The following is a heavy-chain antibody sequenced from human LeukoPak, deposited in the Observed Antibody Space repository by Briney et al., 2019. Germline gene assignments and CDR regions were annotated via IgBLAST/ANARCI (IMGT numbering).Heavy chain of an antibody. CDR3: ARSTRYYGSGSYYSDY. D-gene: IGHD3-10*01. CDR2: INHSGST. V-gene: IGHV4-34*01. J-gene: IGHJ4*02. CDR1: GGSFSGYY. Sequence: SETLSLTCAVYGGSFSGYYWSWIRQSPGKGLEWIGEINHSGSTNYNPSLKSRVTISVDTSKNQFSLKLSSVTAADTAVYYCARSTRYYGSGSYYSDYWGQGTLVTVSS.